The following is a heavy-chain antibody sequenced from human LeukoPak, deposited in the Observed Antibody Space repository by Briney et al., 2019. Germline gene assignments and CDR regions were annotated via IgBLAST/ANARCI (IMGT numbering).Heavy chain of an antibody. CDR1: GYTFTSYG. CDR2: ISGYTDNT. CDR3: ARDSRDIVVIPAAASYYFDV. D-gene: IGHD2-2*01. Sequence: GASVKVSCKASGYTFTSYGISWLRQAPGQGPEWMGWISGYTDNTKYAQKFQGRVSMTTDTSTSTVYMGLSSLRPDDTAVYYCARDSRDIVVIPAAASYYFDVWGQGTLVTVSS. V-gene: IGHV1-18*01. J-gene: IGHJ4*02.